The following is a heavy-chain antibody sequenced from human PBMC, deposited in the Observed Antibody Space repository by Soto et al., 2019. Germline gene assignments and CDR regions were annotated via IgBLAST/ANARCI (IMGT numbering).Heavy chain of an antibody. Sequence: ESGGGLVKPGGSLRLSCAASGFTFSSYSMNWVRQAPGKGLEWVSSISSSSSYIYYADSVKGRFTISRDNAKNSLYLQMNSLRAEDTAVYYCARDETTVTTLFDYWGQGTLVTVSS. V-gene: IGHV3-21*01. D-gene: IGHD4-17*01. CDR2: ISSSSSYI. CDR3: ARDETTVTTLFDY. CDR1: GFTFSSYS. J-gene: IGHJ4*02.